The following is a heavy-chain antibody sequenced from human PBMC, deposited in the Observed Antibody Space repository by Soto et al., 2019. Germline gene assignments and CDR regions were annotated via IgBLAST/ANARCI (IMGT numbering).Heavy chain of an antibody. V-gene: IGHV4-31*03. J-gene: IGHJ5*02. D-gene: IGHD2-15*01. CDR2: IYYSGST. CDR1: GGPISSGGYY. CDR3: ARDRRVGWFDP. Sequence: SETLSLTCTVSGGPISSGGYYWSWIRQHPGKGLEWIGYIYYSGSTYYNPSLKSRVTISVDTSKNQFSLKLSSVTAADTAVYYCARDRRVGWFDPWGQGTLVTVSS.